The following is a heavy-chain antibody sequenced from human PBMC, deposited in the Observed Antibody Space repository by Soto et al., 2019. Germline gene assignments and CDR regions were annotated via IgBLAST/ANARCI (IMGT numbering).Heavy chain of an antibody. V-gene: IGHV1-69*01. D-gene: IGHD6-13*01. J-gene: IGHJ4*02. CDR2: VIPYYNTL. Sequence: QAQVVQSGAEVRKPGSSVKLSCKASEGTFNSYAIAWVRQAPGQGLEWMGGVIPYYNTLNYAQKFQDRVTITADDSTNTVYMELSSLRSDDTAVYFCSSGASRWYPYFFDSWAQGTLVTVSS. CDR3: SSGASRWYPYFFDS. CDR1: EGTFNSYA.